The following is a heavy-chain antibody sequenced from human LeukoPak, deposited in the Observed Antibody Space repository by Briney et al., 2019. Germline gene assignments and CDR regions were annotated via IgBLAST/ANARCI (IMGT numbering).Heavy chain of an antibody. J-gene: IGHJ4*02. D-gene: IGHD3-10*01. CDR1: GGSISSSSYY. V-gene: IGHV4-39*07. Sequence: SETLSLTCTVSGGSISSSSYYWGWIRQPPGKGLEWIGSIYYSGSTYYNPSLKSRVTISVDTSKNQFSLKLSSVTAADTAVYYCARVRVLLWFGELFPRTQTGFDYWGQGTLVTVSS. CDR3: ARVRVLLWFGELFPRTQTGFDY. CDR2: IYYSGST.